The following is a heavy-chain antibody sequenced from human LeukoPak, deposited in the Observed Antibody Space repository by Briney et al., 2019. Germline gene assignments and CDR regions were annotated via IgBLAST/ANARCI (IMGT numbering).Heavy chain of an antibody. CDR3: ARDMGMVRGDY. V-gene: IGHV3-33*01. Sequence: GGSLRLSCAASGFTFSSYGMHWVRQAPGKGLEWVAVIWYDGSNKYYADSVKGRFTISRDNSKNTLYLQMNSLRAEDTVVYYCARDMGMVRGDYWGQGTLVTVSS. CDR1: GFTFSSYG. D-gene: IGHD6-13*01. J-gene: IGHJ4*02. CDR2: IWYDGSNK.